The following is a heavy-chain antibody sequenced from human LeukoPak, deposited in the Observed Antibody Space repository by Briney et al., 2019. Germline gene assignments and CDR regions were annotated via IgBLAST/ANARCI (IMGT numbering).Heavy chain of an antibody. V-gene: IGHV1-2*02. Sequence: ASVKVSCKASGYTFTGYYMHWVRQAPGQGLKWMGWINPNSGGTNYAQKFQGRVTMTRDTSISTAYMELSRLRSDDTAVYYCARDRGIVVVPAGDYWGQGTLVTVSS. CDR1: GYTFTGYY. CDR2: INPNSGGT. D-gene: IGHD2-2*01. J-gene: IGHJ4*02. CDR3: ARDRGIVVVPAGDY.